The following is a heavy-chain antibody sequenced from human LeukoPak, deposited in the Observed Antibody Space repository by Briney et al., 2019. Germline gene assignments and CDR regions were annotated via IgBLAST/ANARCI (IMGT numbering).Heavy chain of an antibody. Sequence: SQTLSLTCAISGDSVSSNSAAWNWIRQSPSRGLEWLGRTYYRSKWYNDYAVSVKSRITINPDTSKNQFSLQLNSVTPEDTAVYYCARDRVAVAGTVSYHYYGMDVWGQGTTVTVSS. V-gene: IGHV6-1*01. D-gene: IGHD6-19*01. J-gene: IGHJ6*02. CDR2: TYYRSKWYN. CDR3: ARDRVAVAGTVSYHYYGMDV. CDR1: GDSVSSNSAA.